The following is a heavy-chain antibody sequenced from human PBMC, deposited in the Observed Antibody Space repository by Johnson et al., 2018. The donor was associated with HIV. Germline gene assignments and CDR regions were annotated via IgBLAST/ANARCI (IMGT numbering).Heavy chain of an antibody. V-gene: IGHV3-66*01. CDR3: ARTRMGVFDI. CDR1: GFTVISDY. D-gene: IGHD2-8*01. CDR2: IYSGGST. J-gene: IGHJ3*02. Sequence: EVQLVESGGGLVQPGGSLRLSCGVSGFTVISDYMSWVRQAPGTGLEWVSTIYSGGSTYYADSVKGRFTIFRDNGKNMLYVQMNSLRAEDSAVYYCARTRMGVFDIWGQGTMVTVSS.